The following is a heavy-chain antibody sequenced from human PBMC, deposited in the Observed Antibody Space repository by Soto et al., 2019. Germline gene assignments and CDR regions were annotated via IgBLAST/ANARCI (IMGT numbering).Heavy chain of an antibody. CDR1: GFTFSSYA. CDR3: AKVSGSYSPRFDY. CDR2: ISGSGGST. V-gene: IGHV3-23*01. Sequence: EVQLLESGGGLVQPGGSLRLSCAASGFTFSSYAMSWVRQAPGEGLEWVSAISGSGGSTYYADSVKGRFTISRDNSKNTLYLQMNSLRAGDTAVYYCAKVSGSYSPRFDYWGQGTLVSVSS. J-gene: IGHJ4*02. D-gene: IGHD3-10*01.